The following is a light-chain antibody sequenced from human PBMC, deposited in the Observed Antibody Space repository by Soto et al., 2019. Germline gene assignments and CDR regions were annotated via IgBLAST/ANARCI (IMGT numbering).Light chain of an antibody. J-gene: IGKJ1*01. CDR1: QSVSSSY. CDR2: GAS. V-gene: IGKV3-20*01. CDR3: QQYNQWPGT. Sequence: DILLTQSPATLSLSPGDRATLSCTGAQSVSSSYLAWYQQKPGQAPRLLIYGASSRASGIPYRFSGSGSGTDFTLTISRLEPEDFAVYHCQQYNQWPGTFGQGTKVDIK.